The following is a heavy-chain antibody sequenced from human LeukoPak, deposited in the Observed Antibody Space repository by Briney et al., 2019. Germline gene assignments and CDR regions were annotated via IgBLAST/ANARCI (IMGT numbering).Heavy chain of an antibody. D-gene: IGHD6-19*01. CDR1: GFTFSSYA. CDR3: AKGSQWLALGNFDY. J-gene: IGHJ4*02. CDR2: ISGSGGST. V-gene: IGHV3-23*01. Sequence: GGSLRLSCAASGFTFSSYAMHWVRQAPGKGLEWVSAISGSGGSTYYADSVKGRFTISRDNSKNTLCLQMNSLRAEDTAVYYCAKGSQWLALGNFDYWGQGTLVTVSS.